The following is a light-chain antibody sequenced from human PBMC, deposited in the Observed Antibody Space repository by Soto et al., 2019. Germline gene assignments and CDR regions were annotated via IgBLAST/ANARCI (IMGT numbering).Light chain of an antibody. CDR1: SSNIGSNA. V-gene: IGLV1-44*01. Sequence: QSVLTQPPSASGTPGQRVTISCSGSSSNIGSNAVSWYQHFPGTAPKVLIYSDDQRPSGVPDRFSGSKSGTSACLAISGLRAEDEADYFCAAWGDSLNTWVFGGGTKLTVL. J-gene: IGLJ3*02. CDR3: AAWGDSLNTWV. CDR2: SDD.